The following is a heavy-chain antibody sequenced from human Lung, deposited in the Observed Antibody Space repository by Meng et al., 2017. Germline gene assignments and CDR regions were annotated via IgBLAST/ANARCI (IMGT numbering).Heavy chain of an antibody. CDR2: INRGGST. CDR1: NGSFGGYY. Sequence: QLHIKQWGAVLLKASETLSLTCDVYNGSFGGYYWSWIRQSPGKGLEWIGEINRGGSTSYNPSLKSRVTMSVDTSKNHFFLKLNSVTAADTAMYHCARVGSVALTTVSPFDYWGPGMLVTVFS. V-gene: IGHV4-34*01. J-gene: IGHJ4*02. D-gene: IGHD4-17*01. CDR3: ARVGSVALTTVSPFDY.